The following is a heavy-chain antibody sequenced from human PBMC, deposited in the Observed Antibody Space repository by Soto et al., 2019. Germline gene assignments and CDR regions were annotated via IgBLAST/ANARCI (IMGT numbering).Heavy chain of an antibody. D-gene: IGHD3-3*02. CDR2: MTYDGATE. V-gene: IGHV3-30*14. J-gene: IGHJ3*01. CDR1: GFTFSDYV. CDR3: ARVRLSIAVNDDLDV. Sequence: QVRLVESGGGVVQPGTSLRLSCAASGFTFSDYVIHWVRQAAGKGLEWVASMTYDGATEYYADSVKGRFTMSRDNSKRALALQMNGLRPDDTAVYYCARVRLSIAVNDDLDVWGQGTTVTVSS.